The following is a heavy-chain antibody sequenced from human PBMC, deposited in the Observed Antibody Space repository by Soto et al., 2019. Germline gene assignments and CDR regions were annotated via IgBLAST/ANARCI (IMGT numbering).Heavy chain of an antibody. CDR1: GGYISSYY. CDR3: ARGIAAAGIQFQH. CDR2: IYYSGST. J-gene: IGHJ1*01. V-gene: IGHV4-59*01. D-gene: IGHD6-13*01. Sequence: SETQSLTCTVSGGYISSYYWSWIRQPPGKGLEWIGYIYYSGSTNYNPSLKSRVTISVDTSKNQFSLKPSSVTAADTAVYYCARGIAAAGIQFQHWGQGTLVTVSS.